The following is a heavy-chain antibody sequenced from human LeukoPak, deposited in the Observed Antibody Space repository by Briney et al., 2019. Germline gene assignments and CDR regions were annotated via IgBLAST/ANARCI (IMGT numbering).Heavy chain of an antibody. Sequence: GASVKVSCKASGYTFTGYYMHWVRQAPGQGLEWMGWINPNSGGTNYAQKFQGRVTMTRDTSISTAYMELSRLRSDDTAVYYCVGPLTAAGTNYYYYGMDVWGQGTTVTVSS. D-gene: IGHD6-13*01. CDR1: GYTFTGYY. CDR2: INPNSGGT. V-gene: IGHV1-2*02. CDR3: VGPLTAAGTNYYYYGMDV. J-gene: IGHJ6*02.